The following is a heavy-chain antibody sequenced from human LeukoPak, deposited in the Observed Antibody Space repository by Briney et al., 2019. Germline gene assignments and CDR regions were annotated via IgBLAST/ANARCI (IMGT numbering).Heavy chain of an antibody. V-gene: IGHV5-51*01. CDR3: ARHAATVTGNWFDP. Sequence: GESLKISCKGSGYGFTSYWIGWVRRMPGKGGEWMGSIYPGDSDTRYSPSFHGQVTISAYKSISTAYLQWSSLKASDTAMYYCARHAATVTGNWFDPWGQGTLVTVSS. J-gene: IGHJ5*02. CDR1: GYGFTSYW. D-gene: IGHD4-11*01. CDR2: IYPGDSDT.